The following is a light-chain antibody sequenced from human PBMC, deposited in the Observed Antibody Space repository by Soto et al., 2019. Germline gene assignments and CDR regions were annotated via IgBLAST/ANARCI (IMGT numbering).Light chain of an antibody. CDR2: GTS. V-gene: IGKV3-20*01. Sequence: EIFLTQSPDALSLSPGERATLSCRASQSVSNRYLGWYQQKPGQAPRLLIYGTSSRATGIPDRFSGSGSGTDFTLTISRLEPEDFAVYYCQQYGSSPQNFGQGTKLEIK. J-gene: IGKJ2*01. CDR3: QQYGSSPQN. CDR1: QSVSNRY.